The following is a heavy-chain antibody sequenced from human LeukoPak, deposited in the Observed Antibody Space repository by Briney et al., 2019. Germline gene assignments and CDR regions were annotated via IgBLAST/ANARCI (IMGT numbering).Heavy chain of an antibody. CDR3: ARAALVVTATSPYYYYYMDV. D-gene: IGHD2-21*02. CDR1: GYTFTSYA. Sequence: ASVRVSCKASGYTFTSYAISWVRQAPGQGLEWMGGIIPIFGTANYAQKFQGRVTITADKSTSTAYMELSSLRSEDTAVYYCARAALVVTATSPYYYYYMDVWGKGTTVTVSS. CDR2: IIPIFGTA. J-gene: IGHJ6*03. V-gene: IGHV1-69*06.